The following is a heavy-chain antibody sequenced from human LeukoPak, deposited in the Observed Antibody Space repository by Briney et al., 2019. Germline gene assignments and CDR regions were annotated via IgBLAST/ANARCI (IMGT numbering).Heavy chain of an antibody. Sequence: GGSLRLSCAASGFTFSTYTMYWVRHPPGKGLEWVSIIGSSGGGIHYADSVKGRFTISRDNSKNALYLQMNSLRVEDTAVYYCAVDPNWGTHSWGQGVLVTVSS. D-gene: IGHD7-27*01. V-gene: IGHV3-23*01. CDR1: GFTFSTYT. CDR2: IGSSGGGI. J-gene: IGHJ4*02. CDR3: AVDPNWGTHS.